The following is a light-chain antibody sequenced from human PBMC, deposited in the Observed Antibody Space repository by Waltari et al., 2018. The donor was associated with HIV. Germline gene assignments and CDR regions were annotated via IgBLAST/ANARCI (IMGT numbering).Light chain of an antibody. CDR2: ETN. Sequence: QAVVTQEPSLTVSPGGTVTLTCGSSTGAVTSGHYAFWFQQKPGQAPTTLIYETNNKHSWTPARFSGSLLGGKAALTLSGAQPEDEADYYCLLSYSETDVLFGGGTKLTVL. V-gene: IGLV7-46*01. J-gene: IGLJ2*01. CDR3: LLSYSETDVL. CDR1: TGAVTSGHY.